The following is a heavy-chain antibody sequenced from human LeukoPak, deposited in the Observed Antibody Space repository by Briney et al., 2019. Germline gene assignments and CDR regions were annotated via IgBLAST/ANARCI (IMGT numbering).Heavy chain of an antibody. CDR2: IYPGDSDT. V-gene: IGHV5-51*01. D-gene: IGHD4-23*01. CDR1: GYSFTSYW. CDR3: ARPATLSPYGGNLYFDY. J-gene: IGHJ4*02. Sequence: GESLKISCKGSGYSFTSYWIGWVRQMPGKGLEWMGFIYPGDSDTKYSPSFQGQVTISADKSISTAYLQWSSLKASDTAMYYCARPATLSPYGGNLYFDYWGQGTLVTVSS.